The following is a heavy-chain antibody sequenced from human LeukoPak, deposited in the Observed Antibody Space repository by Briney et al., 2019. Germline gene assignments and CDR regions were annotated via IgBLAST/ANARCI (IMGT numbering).Heavy chain of an antibody. CDR3: ARENGGEDY. Sequence: GASVKVSCKASGYTFTASYIHWVRQAPGQGLEWMGGIIPIFGTANYAQKFQGRVTITADESTSTAYMELSSLRSEDTAVYYCARENGGEDYWGQGTLVTVSS. CDR2: IIPIFGTA. D-gene: IGHD2-21*01. V-gene: IGHV1-69*13. CDR1: GYTFTASY. J-gene: IGHJ4*02.